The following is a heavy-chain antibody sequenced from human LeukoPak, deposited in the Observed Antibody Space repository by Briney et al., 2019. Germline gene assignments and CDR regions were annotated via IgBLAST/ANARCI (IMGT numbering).Heavy chain of an antibody. CDR2: IYTSGST. CDR1: GGSISSGSYY. V-gene: IGHV4-61*02. CDR3: ATNADYYDSSGHGGNYFDY. Sequence: PSETLSLTYTVSGGSISSGSYYWSWIRQPAGKGLEWIGRIYTSGSTNYNPSLKSRVTISVDTSKNQFSLKLSSVTAADTAVYYCATNADYYDSSGHGGNYFDYWGQGTLVTVSS. J-gene: IGHJ4*02. D-gene: IGHD3-22*01.